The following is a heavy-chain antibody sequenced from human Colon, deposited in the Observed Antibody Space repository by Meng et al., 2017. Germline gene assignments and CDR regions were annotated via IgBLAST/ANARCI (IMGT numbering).Heavy chain of an antibody. V-gene: IGHV1-8*01. Sequence: ASVKVSCKASGYTFTSYDINWVRQATGQGLEWMGWMNPNSGNTGYAQKFQGRVTMTRNTSISTAYMELSSLRSEDTAVYYCARGPMVPQYFHHWGQGTLVTVSS. CDR3: ARGPMVPQYFHH. CDR2: MNPNSGNT. CDR1: GYTFTSYD. J-gene: IGHJ1*01. D-gene: IGHD3-10*01.